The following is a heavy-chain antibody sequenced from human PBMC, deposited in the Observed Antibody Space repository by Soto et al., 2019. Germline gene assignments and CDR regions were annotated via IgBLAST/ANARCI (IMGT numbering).Heavy chain of an antibody. CDR3: VPGGGSRSSRDYYYGMDV. Sequence: EVQLVESGGGLVKPGGSLRLSCAASGFTFSSYSMNWVRQAPGKGLEWVSSISSSSSYIYYADSVKGRFTISRDNAKNSLYLQMNSLRAEDTAVYYCVPGGGSRSSRDYYYGMDVWGQGTTVTVSS. J-gene: IGHJ6*02. V-gene: IGHV3-21*01. D-gene: IGHD6-13*01. CDR2: ISSSSSYI. CDR1: GFTFSSYS.